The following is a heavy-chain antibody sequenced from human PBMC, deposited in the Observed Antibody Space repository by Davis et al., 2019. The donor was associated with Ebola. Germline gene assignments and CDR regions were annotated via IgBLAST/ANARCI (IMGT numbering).Heavy chain of an antibody. CDR2: IGVSTSAM. V-gene: IGHV3-48*02. CDR3: ARTNWNYGGAIDY. D-gene: IGHD1-7*01. Sequence: PGGSLRLSCAASGFTFRSFSMSWVRQAPGRGLEWVSYIGVSTSAMYYADSVKGRFTISRDDARNSLYLQMNDLRDEDTAVYYCARTNWNYGGAIDYWGQGILVTVSS. CDR1: GFTFRSFS. J-gene: IGHJ4*02.